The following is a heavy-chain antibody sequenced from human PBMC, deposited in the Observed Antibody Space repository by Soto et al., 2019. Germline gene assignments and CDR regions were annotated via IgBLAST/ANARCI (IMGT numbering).Heavy chain of an antibody. V-gene: IGHV1-46*02. D-gene: IGHD2-2*01. CDR2: INPSGGPT. J-gene: IGHJ5*02. Sequence: QEQLVQSGTEVKKPGDSVRVACKAFGYTFNTDYVHWVRQAPGQELEWMGIINPSGGPTSYAQKFQGRVTMTSDTSTSTVYMELSSLTSEDTAVYYCAFGRPTASSWLDPWGQGTLVSVST. CDR1: GYTFNTDY. CDR3: AFGRPTASSWLDP.